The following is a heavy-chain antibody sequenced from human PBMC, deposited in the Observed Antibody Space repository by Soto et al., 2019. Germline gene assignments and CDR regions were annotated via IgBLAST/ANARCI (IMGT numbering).Heavy chain of an antibody. CDR3: ARDRQYYHFWSGYQNEGPCTMDV. V-gene: IGHV3-21*06. D-gene: IGHD3-3*02. CDR1: GFTFTRYS. CDR2: ISSTTNYI. J-gene: IGHJ6*02. Sequence: PGGSLRLSCAASGFTFTRYSMNWVRQAPGKGLEWVSSISSTTNYIYYGDSMKGRFTISRDNAKNSLYLEMNSLRAEDTAVYYCARDRQYYHFWSGYQNEGPCTMDVWGQGTTVTVSS.